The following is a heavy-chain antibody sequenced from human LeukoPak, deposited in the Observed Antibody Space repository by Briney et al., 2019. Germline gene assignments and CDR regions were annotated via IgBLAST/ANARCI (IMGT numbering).Heavy chain of an antibody. V-gene: IGHV1-46*01. J-gene: IGHJ4*02. CDR2: INPSGGST. CDR1: GHTFTSYY. CDR3: ARDRGRVGATDY. Sequence: GASVKVSCKASGHTFTSYYMHWVRQAPGQGLEWMGIINPSGGSTSYAQKFQGRVTMTRDTSTSTVYMELSSLRSEDTAVYYCARDRGRVGATDYWGQGTLVTVSS. D-gene: IGHD1-26*01.